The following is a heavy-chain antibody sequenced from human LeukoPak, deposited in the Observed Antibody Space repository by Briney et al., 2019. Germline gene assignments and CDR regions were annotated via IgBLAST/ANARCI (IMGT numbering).Heavy chain of an antibody. D-gene: IGHD3-10*01. CDR2: IDWDDDK. CDR3: ARIRTPYGSGSYYNFD. J-gene: IGHJ4*02. Sequence: TLSLTCSVSGSSVSNYYWSWIRQPPGKALEWLARIDWDDDKYYSTSLKTRLTISKDTSKNQVVLTMANMDPVDTATYYCARIRTPYGSGSYYNFDWGQGTLVTVSS. V-gene: IGHV2-70*11. CDR1: GSSVSNYY.